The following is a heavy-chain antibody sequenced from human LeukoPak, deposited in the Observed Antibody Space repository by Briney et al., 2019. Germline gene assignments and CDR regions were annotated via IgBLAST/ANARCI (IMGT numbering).Heavy chain of an antibody. CDR3: ARTGDYGDYPPFDY. CDR1: GFTFDDYG. CDR2: INWNGGST. J-gene: IGHJ4*02. V-gene: IGHV3-20*04. Sequence: GGSLRLSCAASGFTFDDYGMSWVRQAPGKGLESVSGINWNGGSTGYADSVKGRFTISRDNAKNSLYLQMNSLRAEDTALYYCARTGDYGDYPPFDYWGQGTLVTVSS. D-gene: IGHD4-17*01.